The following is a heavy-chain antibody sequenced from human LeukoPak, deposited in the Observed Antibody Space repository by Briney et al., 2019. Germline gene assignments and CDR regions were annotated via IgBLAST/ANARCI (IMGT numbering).Heavy chain of an antibody. V-gene: IGHV3-23*01. CDR2: LTSGGDT. CDR1: GFTFSSYA. D-gene: IGHD2-2*01. CDR3: AKKHEVDSTNWFKIFDY. Sequence: GGSLRLSCAAPGFTFSSYAMTWVRQAPGKGLEWVSTLTSGGDTYYTDSVKGRFTVSRDTSRNTLYLQMVSLRAGDTAVYYCAKKHEVDSTNWFKIFDYWGQGTLVTVSS. J-gene: IGHJ4*02.